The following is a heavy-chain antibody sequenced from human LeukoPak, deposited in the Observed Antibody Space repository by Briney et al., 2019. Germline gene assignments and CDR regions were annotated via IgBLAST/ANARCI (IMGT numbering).Heavy chain of an antibody. CDR3: ARDDRYCSSTSCYTLGGFDP. V-gene: IGHV4-59*01. CDR2: IYYSGST. Sequence: PETLSLTCTVSGGSISSYYWSWIRQPPGKGLEWIGYIYYSGSTNYNPSLKSRVTISVDTSKNQFSLKLSSVTAADTAVYYCARDDRYCSSTSCYTLGGFDPWGQGTLVTVSS. J-gene: IGHJ5*02. CDR1: GGSISSYY. D-gene: IGHD2-2*02.